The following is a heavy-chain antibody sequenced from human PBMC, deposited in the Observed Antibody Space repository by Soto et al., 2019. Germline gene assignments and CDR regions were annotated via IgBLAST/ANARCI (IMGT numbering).Heavy chain of an antibody. V-gene: IGHV3-21*01. D-gene: IGHD3-10*01. CDR3: ARTLYGSGGSDAFDI. CDR1: GFTFTSYT. J-gene: IGHJ3*02. CDR2: ISGSSSYI. Sequence: GGSLRLSCAASGFTFTSYTMNWVRQAPGKGLEWVSSISGSSSYIYYEDSLKGRFTISRDNAKNSLYLQMNSLRAEDTAVYYCARTLYGSGGSDAFDIWGQGTMVTVSS.